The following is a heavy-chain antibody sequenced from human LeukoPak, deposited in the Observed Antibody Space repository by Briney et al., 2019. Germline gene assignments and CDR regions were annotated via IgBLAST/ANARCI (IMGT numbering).Heavy chain of an antibody. CDR2: ISDSGSTI. CDR3: ARETGHYDAFDI. D-gene: IGHD1-14*01. V-gene: IGHV3-48*03. CDR1: GFTFSTYE. J-gene: IGHJ3*02. Sequence: PGGSLRLSCAASGFTFSTYEMNWVRQAPGKGLEWVSYISDSGSTIYYADSVKGRFTISRDNAKNSLYLQMDSLRGEDTAVYFCARETGHYDAFDIWGQGTMVTVSS.